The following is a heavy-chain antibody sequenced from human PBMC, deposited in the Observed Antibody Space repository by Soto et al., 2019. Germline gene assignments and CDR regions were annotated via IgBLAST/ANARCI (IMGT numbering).Heavy chain of an antibody. CDR2: IWYDGSDK. CDR1: GFTFRDYG. CDR3: ARDVSEYGDYVKDYGMGV. V-gene: IGHV3-33*01. Sequence: QVQLVESGGGVVQPGMSLRLSCAASGFTFRDYGMHWARQAPGKGLEWVAVIWYDGSDKDYADSVKGRFTISRDNSKNSLYLQMNSLRAEDPAVYFCARDVSEYGDYVKDYGMGVWGQGTTVTVSS. J-gene: IGHJ6*02. D-gene: IGHD4-17*01.